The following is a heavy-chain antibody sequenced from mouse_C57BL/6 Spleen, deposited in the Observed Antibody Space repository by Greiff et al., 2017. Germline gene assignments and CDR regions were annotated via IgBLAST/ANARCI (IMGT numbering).Heavy chain of an antibody. V-gene: IGHV1-9*01. Sequence: QVQLKVSGAELMKPGASVKLSCKATGYTFTGYWIEWVKQRPGHGLEWIGEILPGSGSTNYNEKFKGKATFTADTSSNTAYMQLSSLTTEDSAIYYCARVYYYGSSPQRGFAYWGQGTLVTVSA. D-gene: IGHD1-1*01. CDR2: ILPGSGST. J-gene: IGHJ3*01. CDR1: GYTFTGYW. CDR3: ARVYYYGSSPQRGFAY.